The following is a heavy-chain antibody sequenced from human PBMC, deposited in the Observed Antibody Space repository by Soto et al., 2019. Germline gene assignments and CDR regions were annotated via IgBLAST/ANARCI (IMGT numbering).Heavy chain of an antibody. CDR1: GGSISSSSYY. V-gene: IGHV4-39*01. Sequence: QLQLQESSPGLVRPSETLSLTCTVSGGSISSSSYYWGWIRQPPGKGLEWIGSIYYSGSTYYNPSLKSRVTLSVDTSKNQFSLKLSSVTAADTAVYYCASPKIAFYNWFDPWGQGTLVTVSS. CDR3: ASPKIAFYNWFDP. J-gene: IGHJ5*02. D-gene: IGHD3-3*02. CDR2: IYYSGST.